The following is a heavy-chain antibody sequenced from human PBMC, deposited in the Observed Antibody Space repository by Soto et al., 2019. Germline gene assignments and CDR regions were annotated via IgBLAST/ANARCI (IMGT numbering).Heavy chain of an antibody. J-gene: IGHJ5*02. CDR2: ITYNGRT. CDR3: ARERHVGPSSGRFDP. V-gene: IGHV4-31*03. Sequence: QVHLQESGPGLVKPSQTLSLTCSVNGDSINSDSVYWSWIRQSPGKGLEYIGYITYNGRTFYNPSLKSRVTMSVDTPKNQFSLEVRSVTAADTAVYYCARERHVGPSSGRFDPWGQGTLVTVST. CDR1: GDSINSDSVY.